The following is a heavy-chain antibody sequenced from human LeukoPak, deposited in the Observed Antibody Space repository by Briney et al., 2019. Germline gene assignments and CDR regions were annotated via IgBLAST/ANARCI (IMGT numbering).Heavy chain of an antibody. J-gene: IGHJ5*02. CDR3: ARGLDSSGYYSTQTYNWFDP. Sequence: ASVKVSCKASGYTFTSYDINWVRQATGQGLEWMGWMNPNSGNTGYAQKFQGRVTITRNTSISTAYMELSSLRSEDTAVYYCARGLDSSGYYSTQTYNWFDPWGQGTLVTVSS. D-gene: IGHD3-22*01. V-gene: IGHV1-8*03. CDR1: GYTFTSYD. CDR2: MNPNSGNT.